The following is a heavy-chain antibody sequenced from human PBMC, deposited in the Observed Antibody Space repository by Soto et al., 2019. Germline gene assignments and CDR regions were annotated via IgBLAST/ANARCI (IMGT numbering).Heavy chain of an antibody. D-gene: IGHD6-13*01. V-gene: IGHV3-30*18. CDR3: AKDGYFDP. CDR1: GFTFSSYG. CDR2: ISYDGSNK. Sequence: GGSLRLSCAASGFTFSSYGMHWVRQAPGKGLEWVAVISYDGSNKYYADSVKGRFTISRDNSKNTLYLQMNSLRAEDTAVYYCAKDGYFDPWGQGTLVTVSS. J-gene: IGHJ5*02.